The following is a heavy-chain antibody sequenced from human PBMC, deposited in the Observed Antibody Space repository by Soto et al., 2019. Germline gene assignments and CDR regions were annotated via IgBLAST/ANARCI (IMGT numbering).Heavy chain of an antibody. CDR1: GFTFSSYG. CDR3: AKDWVGGSNKYYFEY. CDR2: ISHHGLKE. Sequence: GGSLRLSCAASGFTFSSYGMHWVRQAPGKGLEWVAGISHHGLKEHYADSVKGRFTISRDNSKKTVYLQLNSLRGDDTAVYYCAKDWVGGSNKYYFEYWGQGTLVTVSS. V-gene: IGHV3-30*18. D-gene: IGHD1-26*01. J-gene: IGHJ4*02.